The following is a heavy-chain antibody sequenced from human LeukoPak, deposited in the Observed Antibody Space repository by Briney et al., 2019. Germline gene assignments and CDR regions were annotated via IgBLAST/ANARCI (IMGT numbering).Heavy chain of an antibody. J-gene: IGHJ3*02. CDR2: IKHSGST. Sequence: SETLSLTCTVSGVSISRSSYYWGWIRQPPGKGLEWIGKIKHSGSTNYNPSLKNRVTISVDTSKNQFSLKLSSVTAADTAVYYCASTLYSSGWYVLDAFDIWGQGTMVTVSS. CDR1: GVSISRSSYY. V-gene: IGHV4-39*07. D-gene: IGHD6-19*01. CDR3: ASTLYSSGWYVLDAFDI.